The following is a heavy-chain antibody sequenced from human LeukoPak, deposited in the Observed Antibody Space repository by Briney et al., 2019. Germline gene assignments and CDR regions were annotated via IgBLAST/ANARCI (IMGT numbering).Heavy chain of an antibody. CDR3: AKDGYCTNGVCYRYSWDPTPFDY. CDR2: ISGSGTST. Sequence: GGSLRLSCTASGFTFSGYAMSWVRQAPGKGLKWVSAISGSGTSTYYADSVKGRFTISRDNSKNTLYLQMNSLRAEDTAVYYCAKDGYCTNGVCYRYSWDPTPFDYWGQGTLVTVSS. V-gene: IGHV3-23*01. CDR1: GFTFSGYA. D-gene: IGHD2-8*01. J-gene: IGHJ4*02.